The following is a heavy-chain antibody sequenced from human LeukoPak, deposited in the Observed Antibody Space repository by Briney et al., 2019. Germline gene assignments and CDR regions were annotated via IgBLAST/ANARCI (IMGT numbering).Heavy chain of an antibody. Sequence: GGSLRLSCAASGFTFSSYWMSWVRQAPGKGLEGVANIKQDGSEKYYVDSVKGRFTISRDNAKNSLSLQMNSLRAEDTALYYCARDAYSRRDYWGQGTLVTVSS. CDR3: ARDAYSRRDY. CDR2: IKQDGSEK. V-gene: IGHV3-7*01. D-gene: IGHD4-11*01. J-gene: IGHJ4*02. CDR1: GFTFSSYW.